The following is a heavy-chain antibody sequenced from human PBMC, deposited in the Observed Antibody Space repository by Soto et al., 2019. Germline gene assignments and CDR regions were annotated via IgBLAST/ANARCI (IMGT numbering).Heavy chain of an antibody. V-gene: IGHV1-69*01. CDR2: IIPIFGTA. J-gene: IGHJ4*02. Sequence: KVSCKASGGTFSSYAISWVRQAPGQGLEWMGGIIPIFGTANYAQKFQGRVAITADESTSTAYMELSSLRSEDTAVYYCARDRGYSYGVFDYWGQGTLVTVSS. CDR1: GGTFSSYA. CDR3: ARDRGYSYGVFDY. D-gene: IGHD5-18*01.